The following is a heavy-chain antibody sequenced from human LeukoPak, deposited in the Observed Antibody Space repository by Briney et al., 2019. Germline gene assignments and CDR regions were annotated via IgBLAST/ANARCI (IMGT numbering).Heavy chain of an antibody. CDR3: ARDRGVLLWFGELYKHYYYYMDV. V-gene: IGHV1-2*02. CDR2: INPNSGGT. CDR1: GYTFTGYY. D-gene: IGHD3-10*01. J-gene: IGHJ6*03. Sequence: ASVKVSCKASGYTFTGYYMHWVRQAPGQGLEWMGWINPNSGGTNYAQKFQGRVTMTRDTSTNTAYMELSRLRSDDMAVYYCARDRGVLLWFGELYKHYYYYMDVWGKGTTVTISS.